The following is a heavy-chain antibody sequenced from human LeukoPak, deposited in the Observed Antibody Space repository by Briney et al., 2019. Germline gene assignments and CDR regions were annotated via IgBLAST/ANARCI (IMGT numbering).Heavy chain of an antibody. D-gene: IGHD2-21*01. J-gene: IGHJ5*02. V-gene: IGHV2-5*01. Sequence: SGPTLVNPTQTLTLTCTFSGFSLTTSGVGVGWIRQPPGKALEWLALIYWNDDKLYSPSLKSRLTVTKDTSKNQVVLTMTNMDPVDTATYYCAHRRKAVDAILRKNWFDPWGQGILVTVSS. CDR3: AHRRKAVDAILRKNWFDP. CDR2: IYWNDDK. CDR1: GFSLTTSGVG.